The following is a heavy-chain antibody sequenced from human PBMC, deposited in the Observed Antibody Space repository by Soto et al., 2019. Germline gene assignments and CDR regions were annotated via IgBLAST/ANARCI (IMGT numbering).Heavy chain of an antibody. CDR2: MYYSGST. V-gene: IGHV4-31*03. D-gene: IGHD3-10*01. Sequence: PSETLSLTCTLSGGSITSGAYYWSWIRQHPGKGLEWIAYMYYSGSTYYNPSLKSRVTISLDRFKNQFSLKLTSVTAADTAVYYCARGSGGSGSYYNWFDPWGQGTLAT. J-gene: IGHJ5*02. CDR3: ARGSGGSGSYYNWFDP. CDR1: GGSITSGAYY.